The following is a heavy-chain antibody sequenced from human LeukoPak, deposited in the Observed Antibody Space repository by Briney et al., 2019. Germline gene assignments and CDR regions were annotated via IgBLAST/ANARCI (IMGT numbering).Heavy chain of an antibody. V-gene: IGHV3-11*01. CDR2: ISSSGSTI. CDR1: GFTFSDYY. J-gene: IGHJ3*02. CDR3: AKDSSGWYGDAFDI. Sequence: PGGSLRLSCAASGFTFSDYYMSWIRQAPGKGLEWVSYISSSGSTIYYADSVKGRFTISRDNAKNSLYLQMNSLRAEDTALYYCAKDSSGWYGDAFDIWGQGTMVTVSS. D-gene: IGHD6-19*01.